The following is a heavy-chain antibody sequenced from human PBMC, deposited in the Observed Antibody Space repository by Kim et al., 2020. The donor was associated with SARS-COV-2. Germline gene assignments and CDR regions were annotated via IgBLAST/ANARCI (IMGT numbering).Heavy chain of an antibody. CDR1: GYTFTSYA. D-gene: IGHD3-3*01. J-gene: IGHJ4*02. V-gene: IGHV7-4-1*02. CDR3: ARGTYDFWSGYSRNNY. Sequence: ASVKVSCKASGYTFTSYAMNWVRQAPGQGLEWMGWINTNTGNPTYAQGFTGRFVFSLDTSVSTAYLQISSLKAEDTAVYYCARGTYDFWSGYSRNNYWGQGTLVTVSS. CDR2: INTNTGNP.